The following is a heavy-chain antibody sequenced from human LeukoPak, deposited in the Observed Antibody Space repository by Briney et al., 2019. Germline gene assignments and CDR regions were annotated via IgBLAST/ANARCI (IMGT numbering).Heavy chain of an antibody. CDR3: ARETYYYDSSRRPGIDY. D-gene: IGHD3-22*01. Sequence: SETLSLTCTVSGYSISSGYYWGWLRQPPGKGLEWNGSIYHSGSTYYNPSLKSRVTISVDTSKNQFSLKLSSVTAADTAVYYCARETYYYDSSRRPGIDYWGQGTLVTVSS. CDR2: IYHSGST. CDR1: GYSISSGYY. V-gene: IGHV4-38-2*02. J-gene: IGHJ4*02.